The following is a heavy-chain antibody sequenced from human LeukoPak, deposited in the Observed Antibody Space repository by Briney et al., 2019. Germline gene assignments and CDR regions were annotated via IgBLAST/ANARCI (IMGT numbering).Heavy chain of an antibody. CDR1: GFTFNNYV. V-gene: IGHV3-23*01. CDR3: AKAGRPQAVAGRIDY. D-gene: IGHD6-19*01. J-gene: IGHJ4*02. Sequence: KTGGSLRLSCAASGFTFNNYVMSWVRQAPGKGLEWVSAMGGGGTTYYADYVKGRFTISRDTSKNTLYLQMNSLRAEDTAIYYCAKAGRPQAVAGRIDYWGQGTLVTVSS. CDR2: MGGGGTT.